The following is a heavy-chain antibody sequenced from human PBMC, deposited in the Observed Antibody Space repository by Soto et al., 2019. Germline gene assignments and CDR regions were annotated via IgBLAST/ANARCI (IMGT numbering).Heavy chain of an antibody. CDR1: GGSISNGNYY. V-gene: IGHV4-30-4*01. D-gene: IGHD4-17*01. J-gene: IGHJ5*02. Sequence: PSETLSLTCAVSGGSISNGNYYWSWIRQAPGKGLEWIGYIYYSGRTFYNPSLKSRVIISVDTSKNQFSLKLGSVTAADTAVYSCAGQFSVTTWFDPWGQGTLVTVSS. CDR2: IYYSGRT. CDR3: AGQFSVTTWFDP.